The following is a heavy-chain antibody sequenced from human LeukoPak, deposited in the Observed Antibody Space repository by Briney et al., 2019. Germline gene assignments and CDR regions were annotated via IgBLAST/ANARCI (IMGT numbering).Heavy chain of an antibody. J-gene: IGHJ4*02. Sequence: RSLTLSCAASGFTFGDHTLNWVRQAPGKGLEWVGFVRTNSYGGTTDYAASVKGRFTISRDESKTIAYLHMNSLKTDDTAVYYCSRGSTYLNYFHFWGLGTLVTVSS. CDR2: VRTNSYGGTT. V-gene: IGHV3-49*04. CDR1: GFTFGDHT. CDR3: SRGSTYLNYFHF. D-gene: IGHD1-26*01.